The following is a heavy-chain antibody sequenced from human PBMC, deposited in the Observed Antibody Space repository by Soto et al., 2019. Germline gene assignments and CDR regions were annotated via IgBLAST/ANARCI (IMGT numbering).Heavy chain of an antibody. Sequence: QVQLVQSGAEVKKPGASVKVSCKASGYTFTSYGISWVRQAPGQGLEGMGRISAYNGNTNYAQKLQGRVTMTTDTSTSTAYMELRSLRSDDTAVYYCARDAVGATSNYYYYGMDVWGQGTTVTVSS. CDR3: ARDAVGATSNYYYYGMDV. CDR2: ISAYNGNT. V-gene: IGHV1-18*04. J-gene: IGHJ6*02. CDR1: GYTFTSYG. D-gene: IGHD1-26*01.